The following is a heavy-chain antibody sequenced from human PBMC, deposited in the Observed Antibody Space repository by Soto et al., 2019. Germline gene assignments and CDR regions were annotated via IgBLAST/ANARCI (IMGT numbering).Heavy chain of an antibody. J-gene: IGHJ5*02. D-gene: IGHD3-22*01. CDR3: ARVRGYYDSSGYYGNWFDP. CDR1: GGSISSYY. V-gene: IGHV4-59*01. Sequence: SETLSLTCTVSGGSISSYYWSWIRQPPGKGLEWIGYIYYSGSTNYNPSLKSRVTISVDTSKNQFSLKLSSVTAADTAVYYCARVRGYYDSSGYYGNWFDPWGQGTLVTVSS. CDR2: IYYSGST.